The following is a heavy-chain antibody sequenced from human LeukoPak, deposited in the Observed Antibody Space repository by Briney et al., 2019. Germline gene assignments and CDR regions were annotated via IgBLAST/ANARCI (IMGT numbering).Heavy chain of an antibody. CDR2: ISSSSSYI. CDR3: ASDGDYVDKDY. J-gene: IGHJ4*02. Sequence: PGGSLRLSCAASGFTVSNNYMNWVRQAPGKGLEWVSSISSSSSYIYYADSVKGRFTISRDNAKNSLYLQMNSLRAEDTAVYYCASDGDYVDKDYWGQGTLVTVSS. CDR1: GFTVSNNY. D-gene: IGHD4-17*01. V-gene: IGHV3-21*01.